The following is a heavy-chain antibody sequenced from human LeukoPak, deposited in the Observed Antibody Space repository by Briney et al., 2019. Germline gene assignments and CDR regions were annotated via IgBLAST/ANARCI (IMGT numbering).Heavy chain of an antibody. CDR1: GYTFTNYA. V-gene: IGHV7-4-1*02. J-gene: IGHJ6*03. Sequence: ASVKVSCKASGYTFTNYAMSWVRQAPGQGLEWMGWIHPSTGNPTYAQGFTGRFVFSLDTSVSTSYLQISSLKAEDTAVYYCASTYGSGSVTYYYYYMDVWGKGTTVTISS. D-gene: IGHD3-10*01. CDR3: ASTYGSGSVTYYYYYMDV. CDR2: IHPSTGNP.